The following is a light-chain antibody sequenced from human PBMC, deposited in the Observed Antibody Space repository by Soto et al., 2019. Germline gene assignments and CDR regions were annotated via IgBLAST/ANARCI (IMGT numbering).Light chain of an antibody. J-gene: IGKJ2*01. Sequence: EIVMTQSPATLSVSPGERATLSCRASQSVSSYLAWYQQNPGLPPRLLIYDASTRATGIPDGFSGSGSGTDFTLPIRSLQSADFAVYYCPQYSNWPPLYTFGRGTKLEIK. CDR2: DAS. CDR3: PQYSNWPPLYT. V-gene: IGKV3-15*01. CDR1: QSVSSY.